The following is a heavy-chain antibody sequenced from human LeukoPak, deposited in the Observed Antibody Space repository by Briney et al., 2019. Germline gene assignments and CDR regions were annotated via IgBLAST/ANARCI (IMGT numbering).Heavy chain of an antibody. V-gene: IGHV3-74*01. CDR2: IASDGSST. CDR1: GLTFSSHW. CDR3: ARGRPHGNDY. Sequence: PEGSLRLSCAASGLTFSSHWMNWVRQAPGKGLVWVSRIASDGSSTTYADSVKGRFSISRDNAKNTLYLQMNSLRVEDTAVYYCARGRPHGNDYWGQGTLVTVSS. J-gene: IGHJ4*02. D-gene: IGHD4-23*01.